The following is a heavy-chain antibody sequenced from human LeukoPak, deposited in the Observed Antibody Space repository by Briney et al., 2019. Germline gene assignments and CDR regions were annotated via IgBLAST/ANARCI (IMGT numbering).Heavy chain of an antibody. D-gene: IGHD3-10*01. CDR2: ISYDGSNK. V-gene: IGHV3-30*14. Sequence: GGSLRLSCAASGFTFSSYAMHWVRQAPGKGLEWVAVISYDGSNKYYADSVKGRFTISRDNSKNTLYLQMNSLRAEDTAVYYCARDFRLLWFGELTWGQGTLVTVSS. J-gene: IGHJ5*02. CDR3: ARDFRLLWFGELT. CDR1: GFTFSSYA.